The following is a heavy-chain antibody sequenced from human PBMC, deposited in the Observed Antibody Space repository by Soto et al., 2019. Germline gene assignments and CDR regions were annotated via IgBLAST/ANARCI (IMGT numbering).Heavy chain of an antibody. D-gene: IGHD5-18*01. CDR1: GGSISSYY. CDR3: ARGPYSYDY. V-gene: IGHV4-59*01. CDR2: IYYSGST. J-gene: IGHJ4*02. Sequence: SETLSRTYTGSGGSISSYYWSWIRQPPGKGLEWIGYIYYSGSTNYNPSLKSRVTISVNTSKNQFSLKLSSVTAADTAVYYCARGPYSYDYWGQGTLVTVSS.